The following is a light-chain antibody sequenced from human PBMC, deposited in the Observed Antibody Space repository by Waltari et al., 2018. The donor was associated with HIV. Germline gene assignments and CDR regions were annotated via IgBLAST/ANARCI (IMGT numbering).Light chain of an antibody. CDR2: AAS. CDR1: QGIGPS. V-gene: IGKV1-9*01. CDR3: EQLSNGPFT. Sequence: DIQLTQSPSFLSASIGDRVTITCRASQGIGPSLAWYQQEPGTAPNLLIYAASSLQRGVPSRFSGSGSGTEVTLTFNNLQPEDFAAYYCEQLSNGPFTFGHGTKL. J-gene: IGKJ2*01.